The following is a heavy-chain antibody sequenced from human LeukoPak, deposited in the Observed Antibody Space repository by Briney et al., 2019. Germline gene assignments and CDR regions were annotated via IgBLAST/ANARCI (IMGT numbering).Heavy chain of an antibody. V-gene: IGHV3-74*01. CDR2: INSDGSWT. CDR1: GNYW. CDR3: VSFYETY. J-gene: IGHJ4*02. Sequence: HPGGSLRLSCAASGNYWMHWVRQAPGKGLVWVSHINSDGSWTSYADSVKGRFTIPKDNAKNTVYLQMNNLRAEDTAVYYCVSFYETYWGRGTLVTVSS. D-gene: IGHD2/OR15-2a*01.